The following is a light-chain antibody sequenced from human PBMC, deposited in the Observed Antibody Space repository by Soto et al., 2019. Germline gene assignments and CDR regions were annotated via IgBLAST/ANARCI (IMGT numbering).Light chain of an antibody. Sequence: DIQMTQSPSTLSASIGDRVTITCRASQSITTFLAWYQQKPGKAPQILIYDASKLEPGVPSRLSGGGSGTEFTLTIRSLQPDDFATYYCQQYSTYPLTFGGGTRVEIK. J-gene: IGKJ4*01. CDR3: QQYSTYPLT. CDR1: QSITTF. V-gene: IGKV1-5*01. CDR2: DAS.